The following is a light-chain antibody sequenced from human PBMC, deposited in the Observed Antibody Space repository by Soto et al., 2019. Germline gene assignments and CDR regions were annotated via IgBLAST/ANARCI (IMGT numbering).Light chain of an antibody. CDR3: GSYTSSSTLYV. V-gene: IGLV2-14*01. Sequence: SVLTQPASVSGSPGQSITISCAGTSSDIGGYNYVSWYQQHPGKAPKVMIYEVSNRPSGVSNRFSGSKSGNTASLTISGLQAEDEADYYCGSYTSSSTLYVFGSGTKVTVL. CDR1: SSDIGGYNY. CDR2: EVS. J-gene: IGLJ1*01.